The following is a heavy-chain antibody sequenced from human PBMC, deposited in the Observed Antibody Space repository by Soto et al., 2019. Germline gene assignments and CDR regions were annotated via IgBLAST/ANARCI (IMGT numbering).Heavy chain of an antibody. Sequence: QLQLQESGPGLVKPSETLSLTCTVSGGSISSSSYYWGWIRQPPGKGLEWIGSLYYSGSTYYNPSLKSRVTISVDTSKNQFSLKLSSVTAADTAVYYCAGRTVTTPNWFDPWGQGTLVTVSS. D-gene: IGHD4-4*01. CDR2: LYYSGST. CDR1: GGSISSSSYY. V-gene: IGHV4-39*01. J-gene: IGHJ5*02. CDR3: AGRTVTTPNWFDP.